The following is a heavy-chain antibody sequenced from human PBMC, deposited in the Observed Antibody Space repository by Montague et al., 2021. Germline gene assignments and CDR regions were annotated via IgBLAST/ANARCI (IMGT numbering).Heavy chain of an antibody. Sequence: SLRLSCVASGFSFSRYWMHWVRQAPGKGLLWVSRITLDGSSTTFADSVKGRFTTSRDNAKATLYLQMNSLRVEDTAVYYCARNLASAAPGAFDIWGQGTMVTVSS. CDR3: ARNLASAAPGAFDI. D-gene: IGHD6-13*01. J-gene: IGHJ3*02. V-gene: IGHV3-74*01. CDR2: ITLDGSST. CDR1: GFSFSRYW.